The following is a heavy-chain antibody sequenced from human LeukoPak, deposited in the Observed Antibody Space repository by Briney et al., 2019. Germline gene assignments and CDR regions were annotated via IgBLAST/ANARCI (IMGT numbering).Heavy chain of an antibody. D-gene: IGHD3-3*01. J-gene: IGHJ4*02. CDR2: IYYSGST. Sequence: SGTLSLTCAVSGGSISSSNWWSWVRQPPGKGLEWIGYIYYSGSTNYNPSLKSRVTISVDTSKNQFSLKLSSVTAADTAVYYCARTTVPYDFWSGYFDYWGQGTLVTVSS. CDR3: ARTTVPYDFWSGYFDY. V-gene: IGHV4-4*02. CDR1: GGSISSSNW.